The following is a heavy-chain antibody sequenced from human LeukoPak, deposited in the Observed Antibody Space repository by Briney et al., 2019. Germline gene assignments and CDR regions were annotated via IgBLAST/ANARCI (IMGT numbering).Heavy chain of an antibody. V-gene: IGHV3-30-3*01. CDR1: GFTFSSYA. CDR3: ARDGRYSSSWHQYYYYMDV. D-gene: IGHD6-13*01. CDR2: ISYDGSNK. Sequence: PGGSLRLSCAASGFTFSSYAVSWVRQAPGKGLEWVAVISYDGSNKYYADSVKGRFTISRDNSKNTLYLQMNSLRAEDAAVYYCARDGRYSSSWHQYYYYMDVWGKGTTVTVSS. J-gene: IGHJ6*03.